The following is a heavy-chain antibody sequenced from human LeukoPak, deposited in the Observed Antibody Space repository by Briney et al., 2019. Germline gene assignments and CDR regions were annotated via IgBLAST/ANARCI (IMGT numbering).Heavy chain of an antibody. D-gene: IGHD3-22*01. CDR2: MNPNSGNT. CDR1: GGTFSSYA. J-gene: IGHJ4*02. CDR3: ARVGTMIVGAFGY. V-gene: IGHV1-8*02. Sequence: ASVKVSCKASGGTFSSYAISWVRQAPGQGLEWMGWMNPNSGNTGYAQKFQGRVTMTRNTSISTAYMELSSLRSEDTAVYYCARVGTMIVGAFGYWGQGTLVTVSS.